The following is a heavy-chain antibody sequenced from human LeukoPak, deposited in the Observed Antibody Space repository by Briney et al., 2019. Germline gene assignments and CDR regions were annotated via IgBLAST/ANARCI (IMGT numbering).Heavy chain of an antibody. Sequence: GGSLRLSCAASGFTFSSYWMSWVRQAPGKGLEWVANIKQDGSEKYYVDSVKGRFTISRDNAKNSLYLQMNSLRAEDTAVYYCARGVLRYFDWLSPDAFDIWGQGTMVTVSS. CDR1: GFTFSSYW. CDR2: IKQDGSEK. D-gene: IGHD3-9*01. J-gene: IGHJ3*02. CDR3: ARGVLRYFDWLSPDAFDI. V-gene: IGHV3-7*01.